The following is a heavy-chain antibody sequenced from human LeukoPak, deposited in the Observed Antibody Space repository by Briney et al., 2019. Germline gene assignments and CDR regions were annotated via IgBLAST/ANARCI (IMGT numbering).Heavy chain of an antibody. V-gene: IGHV4-30-4*01. D-gene: IGHD3-22*01. J-gene: IGHJ4*02. CDR2: IYYSGST. CDR3: ARDPVGYDSSGYYAFDY. Sequence: SQTLSLTCTVSGGSISSGDYYWSWLRQPPRKGLEWNGYIYYSGSTYYNPSLKSRVTISVDTSKNRFSLKLSSVTAADTAVYYCARDPVGYDSSGYYAFDYWGQGTLVTVSS. CDR1: GGSISSGDYY.